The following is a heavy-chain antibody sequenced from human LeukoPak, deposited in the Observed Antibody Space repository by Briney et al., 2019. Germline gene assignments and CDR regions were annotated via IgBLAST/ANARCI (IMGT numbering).Heavy chain of an antibody. CDR3: ATAPGTYYY. D-gene: IGHD1-26*01. CDR2: INPNSGDT. Sequence: ASVKVSCKASGYTFTGYYMHWVRQAHGQGLEWMGWINPNSGDTNYAQKFQGRVTMTRDTSTSAAYMELSRLRSDDTAVYYCATAPGTYYYWGQGTLVTVSS. CDR1: GYTFTGYY. V-gene: IGHV1-2*02. J-gene: IGHJ4*02.